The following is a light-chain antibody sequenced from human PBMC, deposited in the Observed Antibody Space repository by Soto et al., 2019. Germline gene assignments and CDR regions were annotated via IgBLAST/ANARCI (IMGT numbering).Light chain of an antibody. CDR1: SSDVGGYNY. V-gene: IGLV2-8*01. CDR3: NSYAGSNNV. Sequence: QSALTQPPSASGSPGQSVTISCTGTSSDVGGYNYVSWYQQHPGKAPKLMIYEVSQRPSGVPDRFSGSKSGNTASLTVSGLQAEDEADYYCNSYAGSNNVFGTGTKRTVL. CDR2: EVS. J-gene: IGLJ1*01.